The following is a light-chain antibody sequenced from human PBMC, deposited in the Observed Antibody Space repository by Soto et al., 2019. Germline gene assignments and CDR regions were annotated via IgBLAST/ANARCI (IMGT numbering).Light chain of an antibody. Sequence: DIQMTQSPSTLSASEGDRVTISCRASQSVSIWLAWYQQKPGRAPKLLIYKSSILESGVPSRFSGSGSGTEFTLTISSLQPDDFATYYCQQYNSYPVTFGGGTKVDIK. V-gene: IGKV1-5*03. CDR2: KSS. J-gene: IGKJ4*01. CDR1: QSVSIW. CDR3: QQYNSYPVT.